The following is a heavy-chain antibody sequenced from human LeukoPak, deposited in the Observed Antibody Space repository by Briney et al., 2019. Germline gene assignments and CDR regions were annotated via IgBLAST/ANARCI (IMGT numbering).Heavy chain of an antibody. CDR2: ISSGDRT. Sequence: GGSLRLSCAASGFTLSSYAMKWVRQAPGKGLEWVAGISSGDRTFHAVSVKGRFTISRDKSKDTLYLQMNSLRAEDTAVYYCAKDATASPYFHWFDNWGQGTQVIVSS. CDR1: GFTLSSYA. D-gene: IGHD3-9*01. CDR3: AKDATASPYFHWFDN. J-gene: IGHJ4*02. V-gene: IGHV3-23*01.